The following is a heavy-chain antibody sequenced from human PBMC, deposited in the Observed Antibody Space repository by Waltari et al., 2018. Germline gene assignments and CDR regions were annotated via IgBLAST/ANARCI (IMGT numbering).Heavy chain of an antibody. CDR1: GFTFNNFS. V-gene: IGHV3-23*04. Sequence: VQLVESGGGLVQPGGSLRLACAASGFTFNNFSMTWVRQAPGKGREWVSTISGSGSSTYYADSVKGRLTISRDNSQNTLHLQMNTLRAEDTAVYYCAKEMTTVTSGTDYWGQGTLVTVSS. J-gene: IGHJ4*02. CDR2: ISGSGSST. CDR3: AKEMTTVTSGTDY. D-gene: IGHD4-17*01.